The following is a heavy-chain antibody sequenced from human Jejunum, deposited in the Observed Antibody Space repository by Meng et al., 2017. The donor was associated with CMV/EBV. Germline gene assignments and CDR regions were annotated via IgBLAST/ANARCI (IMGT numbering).Heavy chain of an antibody. CDR3: GRGNYYAVDV. CDR1: GLAFSAYR. V-gene: IGHV3-74*01. CDR2: IIGDGTTT. Sequence: SCAASGLAFSAYRMHWGHQVAGKGLVWVSHIIGDGTTTTYADSVKGRFTISRDNAKNTLYLQMNSLRVEDTGVYYCGRGNYYAVDVWGQGTTVTVSS. J-gene: IGHJ6*02.